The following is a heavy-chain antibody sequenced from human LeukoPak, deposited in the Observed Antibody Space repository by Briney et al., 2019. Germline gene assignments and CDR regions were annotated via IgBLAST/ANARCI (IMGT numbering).Heavy chain of an antibody. Sequence: SETLSLTYTVSGGSISSSSYYWGWIRQPPGKGLEWIGSIYYSGSTYYNPSLKSRVTISVDTSKNQFSLKLSSVTAADTAVYYCASIYYYDSSGYSFFDYWGQGTLVTVSS. J-gene: IGHJ4*02. CDR2: IYYSGST. D-gene: IGHD3-22*01. CDR1: GGSISSSSYY. V-gene: IGHV4-39*07. CDR3: ASIYYYDSSGYSFFDY.